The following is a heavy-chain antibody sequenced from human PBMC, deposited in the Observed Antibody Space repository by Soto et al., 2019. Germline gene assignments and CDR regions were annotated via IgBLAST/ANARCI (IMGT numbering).Heavy chain of an antibody. CDR2: IIPRFGTT. D-gene: IGHD1-26*01. V-gene: IGHV1-69*01. Sequence: QVQLVQSGAEVEKPGSSVRVSCKASGDSFSKYTVNWVRQAPRQGLEWMGGIIPRFGTTNYAPTLKDRVTMTADESMNTVSMELSSLRSEDTALYYCARGRGLYNSGRSQLDSWGQGTLVTVSS. CDR1: GDSFSKYT. CDR3: ARGRGLYNSGRSQLDS. J-gene: IGHJ4*02.